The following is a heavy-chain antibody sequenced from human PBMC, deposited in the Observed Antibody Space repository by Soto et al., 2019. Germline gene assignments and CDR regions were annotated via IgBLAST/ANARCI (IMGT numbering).Heavy chain of an antibody. D-gene: IGHD3-3*01. CDR3: ARLEWLYTYYYYAMDV. Sequence: QVQLVQSGPEVKKPGASVKVSCKTSGYSFTSYAITWVRQAPGQGLEWMGWISPYNDDSNYAQTFQGRVTMTTDTSTRTAHLELRSLGSDNSAVYYCARLEWLYTYYYYAMDVWGQGTTATVS. CDR1: GYSFTSYA. V-gene: IGHV1-18*01. CDR2: ISPYNDDS. J-gene: IGHJ6*02.